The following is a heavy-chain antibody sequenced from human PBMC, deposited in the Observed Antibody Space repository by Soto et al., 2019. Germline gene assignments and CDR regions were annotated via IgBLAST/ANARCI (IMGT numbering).Heavy chain of an antibody. V-gene: IGHV4-39*07. CDR1: GCSISSSSYY. CDR2: IYYSGST. CDR3: ARGPPLGF. J-gene: IGHJ4*02. Sequence: SETLSLTCTVSGCSISSSSYYWGWIRQPPGKGLEWTGSIYYSGSTYYNPSLKSRVTISVDRSKNQFSLKLSSVTAADTAVYYCARGPPLGFWGQGTLVTVSS.